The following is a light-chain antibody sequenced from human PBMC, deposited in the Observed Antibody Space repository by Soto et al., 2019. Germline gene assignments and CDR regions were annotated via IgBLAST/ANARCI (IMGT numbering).Light chain of an antibody. CDR1: QGISSF. CDR2: SAS. V-gene: IGKV1-27*01. CDR3: QQRSDWFT. Sequence: DIQLTQSPSSLSASVGDRVTITCRVSQGISSFLSWSRQKPGKVPKLLIYSASNLQSGVPSRFSGSGSGTDFTLTISSLQPEDVAVYYCQQRSDWFTFGQGTRLEIK. J-gene: IGKJ5*01.